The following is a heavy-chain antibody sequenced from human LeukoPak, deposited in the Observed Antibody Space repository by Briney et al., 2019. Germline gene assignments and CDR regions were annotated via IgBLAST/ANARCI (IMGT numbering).Heavy chain of an antibody. D-gene: IGHD2-15*01. CDR1: GFTFSSYA. CDR3: AKTGYCSGGSCSFYYYYGMDV. V-gene: IGHV3-23*01. Sequence: PGGSLRLSCAASGFTFSSYAMSWVRQAPGKGLEWVSAISCSGGSTYYADSVKGRFTISRDNSKNTLYLQMNSLRAEDTAVYYCAKTGYCSGGSCSFYYYYGMDVWGQGTTVTVSS. J-gene: IGHJ6*02. CDR2: ISCSGGST.